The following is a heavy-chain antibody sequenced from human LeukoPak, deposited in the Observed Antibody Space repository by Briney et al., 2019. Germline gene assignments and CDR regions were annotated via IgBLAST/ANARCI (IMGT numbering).Heavy chain of an antibody. Sequence: SETLSLTCTVSGGSISSRSYYWSWIRQPAGKGLEWIGRIYTSGTTNYNPSLKSRVTISVDTSKNQFSLNLTSVTAADTAVYYCARDSVSTYFDSWGQGTLVTVSS. D-gene: IGHD2-8*01. CDR1: GGSISSRSYY. V-gene: IGHV4-61*02. CDR3: ARDSVSTYFDS. J-gene: IGHJ4*02. CDR2: IYTSGTT.